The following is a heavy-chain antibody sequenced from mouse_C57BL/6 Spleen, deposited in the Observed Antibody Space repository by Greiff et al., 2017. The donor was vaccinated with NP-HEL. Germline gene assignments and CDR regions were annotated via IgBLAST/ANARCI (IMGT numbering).Heavy chain of an antibody. CDR3: AKSIPNCYGSSYYFDY. CDR2: IDPADSYT. CDR1: GYTFTSYW. D-gene: IGHD1-1*01. V-gene: IGHV1-69*01. J-gene: IGHJ2*01. Sequence: QVQLKQPGAELVMPGASVKLSCKASGYTFTSYWMHWVKQRPGQGLEWIGEIDPADSYTNYNQKFKGKSTLTVDKSSSTAYMQLSSLTSEDTAVYYSAKSIPNCYGSSYYFDYWGQGTPLTVSS.